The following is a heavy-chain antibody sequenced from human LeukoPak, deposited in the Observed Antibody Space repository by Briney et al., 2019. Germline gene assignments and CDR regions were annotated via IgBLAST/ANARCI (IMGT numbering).Heavy chain of an antibody. CDR3: ARDRIAAPSTDWFEH. D-gene: IGHD6-13*01. CDR2: ISYDGSEK. Sequence: PGGSLRLSCAASGLTLSGYASHWVRQAPGKGLEWVAVISYDGSEKYYADSVKGRFTISRDDSKNTFSLQMNSLRGEDTAVYYCARDRIAAPSTDWFEHWGQGTLVTVSS. V-gene: IGHV3-30*04. CDR1: GLTLSGYA. J-gene: IGHJ5*02.